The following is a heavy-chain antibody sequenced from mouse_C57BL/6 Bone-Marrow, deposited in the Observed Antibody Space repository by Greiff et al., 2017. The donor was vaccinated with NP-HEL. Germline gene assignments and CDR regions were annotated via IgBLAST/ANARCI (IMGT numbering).Heavy chain of an antibody. CDR3: ARDLLKAMDY. V-gene: IGHV1-69*01. CDR2: IDPSDSYT. J-gene: IGHJ4*01. Sequence: QVQLQQPGAELVKPGASVKLSCKASGYTFTSYWMHWVKQRPGQGLEWIGEIDPSDSYTTYNQKFKGKSTLTVDKSSSTAYMQLSSLTSEDSAVYYCARDLLKAMDYWGQGTSVTVSS. CDR1: GYTFTSYW.